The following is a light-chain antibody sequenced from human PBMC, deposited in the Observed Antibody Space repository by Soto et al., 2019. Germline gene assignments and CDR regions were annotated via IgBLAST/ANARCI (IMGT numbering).Light chain of an antibody. CDR2: KAS. CDR3: QQYNSYSWT. Sequence: DIQMTQSPSTLSASVGDRVTITCRPVQGLSPGLAWYQQKPGKAPKLLIYKASILESGVPSRFSGSGSGTEFTLTISSLQPDDFATYYCQQYNSYSWTFGQGTKVEIK. J-gene: IGKJ1*01. CDR1: QGLSPG. V-gene: IGKV1-5*03.